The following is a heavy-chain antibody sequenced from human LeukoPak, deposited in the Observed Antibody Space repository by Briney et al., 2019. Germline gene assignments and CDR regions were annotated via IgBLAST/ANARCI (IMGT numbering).Heavy chain of an antibody. CDR1: GDSVSRYH. J-gene: IGHJ6*03. CDR3: ARDEMKVGSGGDTSSYYYVYYMDV. CDR2: VFSSGSA. V-gene: IGHV4-4*07. Sequence: SETLSLTSSVSGDSVSRYHCSWIRQPAGRGLEWIGRVFSSGSANYNPSLKSRVILSVDKSKNELSLRLSAVIAADTAIYYCARDEMKVGSGGDTSSYYYVYYMDVWGQGTAVSVS. D-gene: IGHD2-21*02.